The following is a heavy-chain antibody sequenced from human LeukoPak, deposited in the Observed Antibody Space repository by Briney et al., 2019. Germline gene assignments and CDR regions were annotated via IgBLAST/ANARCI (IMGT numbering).Heavy chain of an antibody. Sequence: ASVKVSCKASGYTFTYYTISWVRQAPGQGLEWMGWINPYNANTNYAQRLQGRVTLTTETSTSTAYMELRSLRSDDTAVYYCARSITIFGVVGSAGGYWGQGTLVTVSS. V-gene: IGHV1-18*04. CDR2: INPYNANT. D-gene: IGHD3-3*01. CDR1: GYTFTYYT. J-gene: IGHJ4*02. CDR3: ARSITIFGVVGSAGGY.